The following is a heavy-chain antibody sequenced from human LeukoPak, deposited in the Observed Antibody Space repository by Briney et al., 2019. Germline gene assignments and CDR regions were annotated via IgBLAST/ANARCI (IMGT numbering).Heavy chain of an antibody. CDR1: GVSISSGGYY. Sequence: SETLSLTCTVSGVSISSGGYYWSWIRQPPGKGLEWIGYVYYSGSTNYNPSLKSRVTMSVDTAKNQFSLNLSSVTAADTAVYYCARDLVVPAAIHLDYWGQGTLVTVSS. J-gene: IGHJ4*02. CDR2: VYYSGST. V-gene: IGHV4-61*08. D-gene: IGHD2-2*02. CDR3: ARDLVVPAAIHLDY.